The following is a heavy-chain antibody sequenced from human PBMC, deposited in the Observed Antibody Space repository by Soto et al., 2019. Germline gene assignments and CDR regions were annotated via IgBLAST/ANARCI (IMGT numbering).Heavy chain of an antibody. CDR3: ARNLGGYSVNWFDP. J-gene: IGHJ5*02. V-gene: IGHV1-18*01. CDR2: ISAYNGNT. Sequence: ASVKVSCKASGYTFTTYGINWVRQAPGQGLEWMGWISAYNGNTNYAQKLQGRVTMTTDTSTSTAYMELRSLRSDDTAVYYCARNLGGYSVNWFDPWGQGTLVTVS. CDR1: GYTFTTYG. D-gene: IGHD3-22*01.